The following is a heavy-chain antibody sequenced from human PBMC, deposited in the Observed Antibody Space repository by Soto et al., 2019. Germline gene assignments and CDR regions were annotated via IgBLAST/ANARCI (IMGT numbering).Heavy chain of an antibody. CDR2: ISSSSSYI. V-gene: IGHV3-21*01. D-gene: IGHD3-3*01. Sequence: GGSLRLSCAASGFTFSSYSMNWVRQAPGKGLEWVSSISSSSSYIYYADSVKGRFTISRDNAKNSLYLQMNSLRAEDTAVYYCARDFPVTDYDFWSGYFIYSGYAFDIWGQGTMVTVSS. CDR3: ARDFPVTDYDFWSGYFIYSGYAFDI. J-gene: IGHJ3*02. CDR1: GFTFSSYS.